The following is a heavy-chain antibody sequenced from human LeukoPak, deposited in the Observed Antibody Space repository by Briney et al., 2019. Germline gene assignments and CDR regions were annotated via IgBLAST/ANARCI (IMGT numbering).Heavy chain of an antibody. J-gene: IGHJ4*02. CDR2: IYSGGST. Sequence: GGSLRLSCAASGFTDSSNYMSWVRQAPGKGLEWVSVIYSGGSTYYADSVKGRFTISRHNSKNTLYLQMNSLRAEDTAVYYCAREGPQSEDYWGQGTLVTVSS. CDR3: AREGPQSEDY. V-gene: IGHV3-53*04. CDR1: GFTDSSNY.